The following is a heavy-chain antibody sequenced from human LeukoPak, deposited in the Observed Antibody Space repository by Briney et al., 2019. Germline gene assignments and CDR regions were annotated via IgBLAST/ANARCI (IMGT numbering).Heavy chain of an antibody. Sequence: SETLSLTCTVSGGSISSYYWSWIRQPPGKGLEWIGYIYYSGSTNYNPSLKSRVTISGDTSRKQFSLKLSSVTAADTAVYYCASSPMYDSSGYIDYWGQGTLVTVSS. J-gene: IGHJ4*02. CDR2: IYYSGST. V-gene: IGHV4-59*01. D-gene: IGHD3-22*01. CDR1: GGSISSYY. CDR3: ASSPMYDSSGYIDY.